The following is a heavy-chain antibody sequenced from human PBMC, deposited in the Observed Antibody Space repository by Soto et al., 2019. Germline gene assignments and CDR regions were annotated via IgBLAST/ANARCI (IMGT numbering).Heavy chain of an antibody. D-gene: IGHD2-15*01. J-gene: IGHJ4*02. CDR1: GFTFSSYA. Sequence: EVQLLESGGGLVQPGGSLRLSCAASGFTFSSYAMSWVRQAPGKGLEWVSAISGSGGSTYYADSMKGRFTISRDNSKNTLYLQMKSLRDEDTAVYYCAKTMVVAATCFDYWGQGHLVTVSS. V-gene: IGHV3-23*01. CDR2: ISGSGGST. CDR3: AKTMVVAATCFDY.